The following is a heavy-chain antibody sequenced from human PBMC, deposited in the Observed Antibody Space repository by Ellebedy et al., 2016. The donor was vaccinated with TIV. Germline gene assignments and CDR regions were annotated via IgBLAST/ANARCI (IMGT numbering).Heavy chain of an antibody. CDR2: ISGDGTST. J-gene: IGHJ4*02. CDR1: GFTFSSQW. V-gene: IGHV3-74*01. D-gene: IGHD2/OR15-2a*01. Sequence: HTGGSLRLSCAASGFTFSSQWMHWVRQAPGKGLAWVSRISGDGTSTNYVDSVKGRFTISRDNAKNTLYLQMNSLRAEDTAVYYCAKDWNRWGNSKSYFDYWGQGTLVTVSS. CDR3: AKDWNRWGNSKSYFDY.